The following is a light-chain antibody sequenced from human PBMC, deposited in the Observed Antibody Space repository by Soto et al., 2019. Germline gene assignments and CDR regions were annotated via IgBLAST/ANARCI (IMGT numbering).Light chain of an antibody. J-gene: IGLJ1*01. CDR3: SSYTSSSTLDYV. CDR1: SSDVGGYNY. V-gene: IGLV2-14*01. Sequence: QSALTQPASVSGSPGQSITISCTGTSSDVGGYNYVSWYQQHPGKAPKLMIYDVSNRPSGVSSRFSGSKSGNTASLTISGLQAEDEADYYCSSYTSSSTLDYVFGTGTRAPS. CDR2: DVS.